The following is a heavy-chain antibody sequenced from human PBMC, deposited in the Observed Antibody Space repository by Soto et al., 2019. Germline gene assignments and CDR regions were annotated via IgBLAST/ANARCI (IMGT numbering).Heavy chain of an antibody. D-gene: IGHD6-13*01. CDR3: AMGAISRSGKDFDF. CDR2: ISGSGGST. CDR1: GFTFSSYA. J-gene: IGHJ4*02. Sequence: GGSLRLSCAASGFTFSSYAMSWVRQAPGKGLEWVSAISGSGGSTYYADSVKGRFTISRDNSKNTLYLQMNSLRAEDTAVYYWAMGAISRSGKDFDFWGKGPLVPVSP. V-gene: IGHV3-23*01.